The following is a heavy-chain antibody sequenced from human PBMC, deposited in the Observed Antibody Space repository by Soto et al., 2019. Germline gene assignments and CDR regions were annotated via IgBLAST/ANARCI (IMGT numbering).Heavy chain of an antibody. J-gene: IGHJ4*02. CDR3: ARLKYSSSWYNPHFDY. Sequence: LRRSCAAYGVTFSSCWMIWVRQAPGKGLEWVANIKQDGSEKYYVDSVKGRFTISRDNAKNSLYLQMNSLRAEDTAVYYCARLKYSSSWYNPHFDYWGQGTLVPLSS. CDR1: GVTFSSCW. V-gene: IGHV3-7*01. CDR2: IKQDGSEK. D-gene: IGHD6-13*01.